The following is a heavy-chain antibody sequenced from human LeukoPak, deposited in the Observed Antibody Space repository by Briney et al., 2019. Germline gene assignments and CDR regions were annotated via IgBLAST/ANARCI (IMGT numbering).Heavy chain of an antibody. Sequence: GRSLRLSCAASGFTFSTYAMHWVRQAPGKGLEWVAVMSFDGSNKYYADSVKGRFTISRDNSKKTLYLQMNSLRVDDTAVYYCAKDPNGDYVGAFDSWGQGTMVTVSS. CDR3: AKDPNGDYVGAFDS. CDR1: GFTFSTYA. V-gene: IGHV3-30*18. J-gene: IGHJ3*02. D-gene: IGHD4-17*01. CDR2: MSFDGSNK.